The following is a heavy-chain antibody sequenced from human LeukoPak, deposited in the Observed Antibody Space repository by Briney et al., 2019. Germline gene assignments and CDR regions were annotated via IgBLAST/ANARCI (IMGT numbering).Heavy chain of an antibody. V-gene: IGHV4-61*02. D-gene: IGHD1-26*01. CDR2: IYTSGST. Sequence: SESLSLTCTVSGGSISSGSYYWSWIRQPAGKGLEWIGRIYTSGSTNYNPSLKSRVTISLDTSKNQFSLKLSSVTAADTAVYYCARENSGSYYGCGYFDLWGRGTLVTVSS. CDR1: GGSISSGSYY. J-gene: IGHJ2*01. CDR3: ARENSGSYYGCGYFDL.